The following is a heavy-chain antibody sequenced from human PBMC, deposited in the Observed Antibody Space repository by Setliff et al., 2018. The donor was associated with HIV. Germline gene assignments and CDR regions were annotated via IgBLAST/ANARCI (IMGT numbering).Heavy chain of an antibody. CDR3: ARVIGSGYDSSMDV. Sequence: GASVKVSCKASGGTFSSYAISWVRQAPGQGLQWMGGIIPIVGIANYVQKFQGRVTITADKSTSTVYMEFSSPRSEDTAVYYCARVIGSGYDSSMDVWGKGTTVIVSS. D-gene: IGHD5-12*01. CDR1: GGTFSSYA. V-gene: IGHV1-69*10. CDR2: IIPIVGIA. J-gene: IGHJ6*03.